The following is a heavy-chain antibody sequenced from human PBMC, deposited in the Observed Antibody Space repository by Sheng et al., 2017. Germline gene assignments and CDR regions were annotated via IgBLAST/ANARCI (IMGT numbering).Heavy chain of an antibody. CDR2: ISGSGGST. CDR1: GFTFSSYA. D-gene: IGHD3-3*01. CDR3: AKDPGNDFWSGDNWFDP. V-gene: IGHV3-23*01. Sequence: EVQLLESGGGLVQPGGSLRLSCAASGFTFSSYAMSWVRQAPGKGLEWVSAISGSGGSTYYADSVKGRFTISRDNSKNTLYLQMNSLRAEDTAVYYCAKDPGNDFWSGDNWFDPWGQGTLVTVSS. J-gene: IGHJ5*02.